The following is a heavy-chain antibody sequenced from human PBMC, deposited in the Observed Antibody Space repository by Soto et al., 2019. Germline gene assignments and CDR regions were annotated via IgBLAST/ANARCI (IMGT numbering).Heavy chain of an antibody. D-gene: IGHD3-22*01. J-gene: IGHJ4*02. Sequence: SVKVSCKASGGTFSSYAISWVRQAPGQGLEWMGGIIPIFGTTNYAQKFQGRVTITADESTSTAYVELSSLRSEDTAVYYCASQYYYDSSGYYLDYWGQGTLVTVSS. V-gene: IGHV1-69*13. CDR3: ASQYYYDSSGYYLDY. CDR2: IIPIFGTT. CDR1: GGTFSSYA.